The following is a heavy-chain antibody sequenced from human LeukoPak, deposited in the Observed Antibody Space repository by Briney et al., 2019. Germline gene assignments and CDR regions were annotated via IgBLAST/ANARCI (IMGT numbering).Heavy chain of an antibody. CDR3: AKGGSQWLVYSLFDY. V-gene: IGHV3-23*01. J-gene: IGHJ4*02. CDR2: ISGSGGAT. D-gene: IGHD6-19*01. CDR1: GFTFSSYA. Sequence: SGGSPKLSCAASGFTFSSYAMSWIRQAPGKGLEWVSGISGSGGATYEDSVKGRFTISRDNSKNTLYLQMNSLRAEDTAVYYCAKGGSQWLVYSLFDYWGQGTLVTVSS.